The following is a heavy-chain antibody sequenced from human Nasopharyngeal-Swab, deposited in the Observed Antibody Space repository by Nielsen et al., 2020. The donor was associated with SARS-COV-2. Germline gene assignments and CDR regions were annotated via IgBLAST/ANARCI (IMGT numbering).Heavy chain of an antibody. Sequence: GESLKISCAASGFTFSSYSMNWVRQAPGKGLEWVSSISSSSSYIYYADSVKGRFTISRDNAKTSLYLQMNSLRAEDTAVYYCARVAVAGNPRAPYYYYMDVWGKGTTVTVSS. CDR1: GFTFSSYS. D-gene: IGHD6-19*01. CDR2: ISSSSSYI. J-gene: IGHJ6*03. V-gene: IGHV3-21*01. CDR3: ARVAVAGNPRAPYYYYMDV.